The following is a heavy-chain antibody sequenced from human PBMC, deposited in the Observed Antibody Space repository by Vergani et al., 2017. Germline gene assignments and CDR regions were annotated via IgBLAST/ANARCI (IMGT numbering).Heavy chain of an antibody. CDR2: IYHSGST. Sequence: QLQLQESGSGLVKPSQTLSLTCAVSGGSISSGGYSWSWIRQPPGKGLEWIGYIYHSGSTYYNPSLKSRVTISVDRSKNQFSLKLSDLTAADTAVYYCARVGRYVSGSYLYRTMQAPYYFDYWGQGTLVTVSS. CDR1: GGSISSGGYS. J-gene: IGHJ4*02. V-gene: IGHV4-30-2*01. CDR3: ARVGRYVSGSYLYRTMQAPYYFDY. D-gene: IGHD3-10*01.